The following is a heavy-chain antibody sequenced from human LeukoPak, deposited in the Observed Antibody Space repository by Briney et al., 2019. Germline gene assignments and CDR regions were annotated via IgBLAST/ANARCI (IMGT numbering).Heavy chain of an antibody. CDR1: GGSISSSYYY. Sequence: SETLSLTCTVSGGSISSSYYYWAWIRQPPGKGLEWIGSVYYSGSTYYNPSIKSRVTISVDTSRNQFSLKLSSVPAADTAMYYCARDYCSSTTCRSYYMDVWGKGTTVTVSS. V-gene: IGHV4-39*07. CDR3: ARDYCSSTTCRSYYMDV. CDR2: VYYSGST. J-gene: IGHJ6*03. D-gene: IGHD2/OR15-2a*01.